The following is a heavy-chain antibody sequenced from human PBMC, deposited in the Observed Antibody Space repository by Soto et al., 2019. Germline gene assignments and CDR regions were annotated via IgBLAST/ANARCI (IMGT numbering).Heavy chain of an antibody. CDR1: GFTFSSYA. D-gene: IGHD6-19*01. CDR2: ISGSGGST. J-gene: IGHJ4*02. CDR3: AKCHIRPYSSGLGARDFDY. Sequence: EVQLLESGGGLVQPGGSLRLSCAASGFTFSSYAMSWVRQAPGKGLEWVSAISGSGGSTYYADSVKGRFTISSDNSKNSRYLQINSLRSEDAAVYFCAKCHIRPYSSGLGARDFDYWRQGTLVTVAS. V-gene: IGHV3-23*01.